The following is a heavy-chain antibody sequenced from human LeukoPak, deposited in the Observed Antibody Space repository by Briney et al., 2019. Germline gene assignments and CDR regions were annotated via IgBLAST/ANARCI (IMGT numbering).Heavy chain of an antibody. J-gene: IGHJ4*02. Sequence: GGSLRLSCAASGFTVSSNYMSWVRQAPGKGLEWVAFIRYDGSNKYYADSVKGRFTISRDNSKNTLYLQMNSLRAEDTAVYYCAKVASAAADFDYWGQGTLVTVSS. CDR2: IRYDGSNK. D-gene: IGHD6-13*01. CDR3: AKVASAAADFDY. V-gene: IGHV3-30*02. CDR1: GFTVSSNY.